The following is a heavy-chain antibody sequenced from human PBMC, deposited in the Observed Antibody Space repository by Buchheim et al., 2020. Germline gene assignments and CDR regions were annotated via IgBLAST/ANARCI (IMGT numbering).Heavy chain of an antibody. CDR3: ARPKRGLRLGELSSYFDY. J-gene: IGHJ4*02. CDR1: GFTFSSYA. D-gene: IGHD3-16*02. Sequence: QVQLVESGGGVVQPGRSLRLSCAASGFTFSSYAMHWVRQAPGKGLEWVAVISYDGSNKYYADSVKGRFTISRDSSKNTLYLQMNSLRAEDTAVYYCARPKRGLRLGELSSYFDYWGQGTL. CDR2: ISYDGSNK. V-gene: IGHV3-30*04.